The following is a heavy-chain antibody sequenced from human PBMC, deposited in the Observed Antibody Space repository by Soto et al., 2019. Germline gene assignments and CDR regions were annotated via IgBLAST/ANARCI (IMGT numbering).Heavy chain of an antibody. CDR3: NRGSEYDFWSGYL. CDR1: GGTSTRYA. Sequence: QERLVQSGAEVRKPGSSGKVSCKVTGGTSTRYAINWVRQAPGPGLEWMGGIVPMFGTSKYAQKFQGRVTITADTSTNIAYMELRSLRSEDTAVYYCNRGSEYDFWSGYLWGQGTLVSVSS. J-gene: IGHJ4*02. V-gene: IGHV1-69*06. D-gene: IGHD3-3*01. CDR2: IVPMFGTS.